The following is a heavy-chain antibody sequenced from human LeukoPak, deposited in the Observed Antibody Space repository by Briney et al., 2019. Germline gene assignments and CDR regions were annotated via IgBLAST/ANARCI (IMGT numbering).Heavy chain of an antibody. CDR3: ARGPYDSSRD. CDR1: GGSFSGYY. V-gene: IGHV4-34*01. D-gene: IGHD3-22*01. CDR2: INHSGNT. J-gene: IGHJ4*02. Sequence: PSETLSLTCAVYGGSFSGYYWSWIRQPPGKGLEWIGEINHSGNTNYSPSLKSRVTISVDTSKNQFSLKLSSVTAADTAVYYCARGPYDSSRDWGQGTLVTVSS.